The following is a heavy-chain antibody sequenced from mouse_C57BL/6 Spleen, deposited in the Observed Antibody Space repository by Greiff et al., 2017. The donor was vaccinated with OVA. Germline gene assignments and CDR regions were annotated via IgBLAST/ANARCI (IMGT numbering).Heavy chain of an antibody. D-gene: IGHD1-1*01. CDR3: ARSDTRRGYFDY. CDR1: GYTFTSYG. CDR2: IYPSSGNT. Sequence: VQLQQSGAELVRPGASVKLSCKASGYTFTSYGISWVKQRTGQGLEWIGEIYPSSGNTYYNEKFKGKATLTADKSSSTAYMKLRSLTSEDSAVYFSARSDTRRGYFDYWGQGTTLTVSS. J-gene: IGHJ2*01. V-gene: IGHV1-81*01.